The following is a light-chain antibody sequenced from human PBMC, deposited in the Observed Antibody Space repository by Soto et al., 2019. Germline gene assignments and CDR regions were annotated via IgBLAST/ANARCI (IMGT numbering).Light chain of an antibody. Sequence: DIVMPQSPLSLAVTPGEPASISCRSSQSLLHSNGNHYLDWFLQKPGQSPQVLIYLGSIRASGDPSRFSGSRSGTDFTLKISRVEAEDVGSYYCMQALQTPLTFGGGTKVEIK. CDR1: QSLLHSNGNHY. CDR2: LGS. CDR3: MQALQTPLT. J-gene: IGKJ4*01. V-gene: IGKV2-28*01.